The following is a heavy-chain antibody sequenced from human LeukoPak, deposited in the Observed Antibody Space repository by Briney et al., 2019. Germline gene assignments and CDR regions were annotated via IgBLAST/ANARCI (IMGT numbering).Heavy chain of an antibody. V-gene: IGHV4-59*11. CDR2: ISYSGTT. D-gene: IGHD4-17*01. CDR3: ARETTVIIPGRSDVFDI. Sequence: SETLSLTCTVSTASISSHYWNWIRQPPGKGLGWSGYISYSGTTDYNASLKSRVTISLDTSRNEFSLKLTSVTAADTAVYYCARETTVIIPGRSDVFDIWGQGTMVTVSS. J-gene: IGHJ3*02. CDR1: TASISSHY.